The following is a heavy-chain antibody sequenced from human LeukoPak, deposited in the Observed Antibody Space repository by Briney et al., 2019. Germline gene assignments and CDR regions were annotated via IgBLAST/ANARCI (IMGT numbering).Heavy chain of an antibody. Sequence: SETLSLTCTVSGASISSHYWSWIRQPPGKGLEWIGEINHSGSTNYNPSLKSRVTISVDTSKNQFSLKLSSVTAADTAVYYCARRVYYYGSGTPSWFDPWGQGTLVTVSS. CDR3: ARRVYYYGSGTPSWFDP. CDR2: INHSGST. CDR1: GASISSHY. V-gene: IGHV4-34*01. D-gene: IGHD3-10*01. J-gene: IGHJ5*02.